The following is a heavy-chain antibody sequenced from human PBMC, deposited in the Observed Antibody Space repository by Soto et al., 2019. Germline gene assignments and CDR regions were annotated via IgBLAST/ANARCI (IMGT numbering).Heavy chain of an antibody. Sequence: ASVKVSCKASGYTFTSYAMHWVRQAPGQRLEWMGWINAGNGNTKYSQKFQGRVTITRDTSASTAYMELSSLRSEDTAVYYCARDGLFWSGYYTGGWSMDVWGKGTTVTVSS. CDR2: INAGNGNT. V-gene: IGHV1-3*01. CDR1: GYTFTSYA. CDR3: ARDGLFWSGYYTGGWSMDV. J-gene: IGHJ6*03. D-gene: IGHD3-3*01.